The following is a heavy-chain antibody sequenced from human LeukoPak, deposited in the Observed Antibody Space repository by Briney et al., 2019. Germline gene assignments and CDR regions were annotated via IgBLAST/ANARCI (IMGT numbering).Heavy chain of an antibody. CDR3: ARASRRVTRDGYNFHYYFDY. Sequence: PLASVKVSCKASGYTFTGYYMHWVRQAPGQGLEWMGWINPNSGGTNYAQKFQGRVTMTRDTSISTAYMELSRLRSEDTAVYYCARASRRVTRDGYNFHYYFDYWGQGTLVTVSS. CDR2: INPNSGGT. CDR1: GYTFTGYY. J-gene: IGHJ4*02. V-gene: IGHV1-2*02. D-gene: IGHD5-24*01.